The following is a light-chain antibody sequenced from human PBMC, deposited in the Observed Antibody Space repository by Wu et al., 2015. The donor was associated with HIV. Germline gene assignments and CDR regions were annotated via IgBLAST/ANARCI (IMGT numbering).Light chain of an antibody. CDR1: QSVSNY. CDR3: QQYDTSPPWT. V-gene: IGKV3-20*01. Sequence: EIVLTQSPATLSLSPGERATLSCRASQSVSNYLAWYQQKPGQAPRLVIYGVSSRATGIPDRFSGSGSGTDFTLTISRLGPEDFAVYYCQQYDTSPPWTFGQGTKVEIK. J-gene: IGKJ1*01. CDR2: GVS.